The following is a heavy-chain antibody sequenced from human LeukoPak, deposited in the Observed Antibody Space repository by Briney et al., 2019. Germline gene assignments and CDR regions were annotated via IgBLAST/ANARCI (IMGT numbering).Heavy chain of an antibody. J-gene: IGHJ4*02. D-gene: IGHD3-9*01. CDR1: GGSFSGYY. CDR2: INHSGST. V-gene: IGHV4-34*01. Sequence: SETLSLTCAVYGGSFSGYYWSWIRQPPGKGLEWIGEINHSGSTNYNPSLKSRVTISVDTSKNQFSLKLSSVTAADTAVYYCAKSMDILTGYLWSLDYWGQGTLVTVSS. CDR3: AKSMDILTGYLWSLDY.